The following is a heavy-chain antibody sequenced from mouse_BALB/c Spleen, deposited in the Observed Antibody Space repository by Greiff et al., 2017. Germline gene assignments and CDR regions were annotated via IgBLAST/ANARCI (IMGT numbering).Heavy chain of an antibody. CDR3: ARAPTVVATDAMDY. Sequence: EVQGVESGGGLVKPGGSLKLSCAASGFTFSDYYMYWVRQTPEKRLEWVATISDGGSYTYYPDSVKGRFTISRDNAKNNLYLQMSSLKSEDTAMYYCARAPTVVATDAMDYWGQGTSVTVSS. V-gene: IGHV5-4*02. CDR1: GFTFSDYY. D-gene: IGHD1-1*01. J-gene: IGHJ4*01. CDR2: ISDGGSYT.